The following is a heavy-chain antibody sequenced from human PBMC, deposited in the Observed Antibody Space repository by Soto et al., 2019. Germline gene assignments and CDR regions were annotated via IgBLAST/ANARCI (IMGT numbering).Heavy chain of an antibody. J-gene: IGHJ4*02. CDR3: AKSYGITWEQYYFDY. CDR1: GFNFRAYS. CDR2: ISGLGGSR. Sequence: VHLLESGGGLVQPGGSLRLSCAASGFNFRAYSLSWVRQAPGKGLQWVSGISGLGGSRYYADSVKGRFTISRANSKNSLYLQMDSLRVEDTAVYYCAKSYGITWEQYYFDYWGQGTLLTVSS. D-gene: IGHD1-26*01. V-gene: IGHV3-23*01.